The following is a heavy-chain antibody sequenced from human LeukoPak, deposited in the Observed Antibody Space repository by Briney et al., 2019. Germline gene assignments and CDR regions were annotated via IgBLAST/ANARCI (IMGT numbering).Heavy chain of an antibody. V-gene: IGHV4-59*12. CDR3: ARDRPLLWPD. D-gene: IGHD2-21*01. CDR2: IYYSGST. J-gene: IGHJ4*02. CDR1: GGSISSYY. Sequence: SETLSLTCTVSGGSISSYYWSWIRQPPGKGLEWIGYIYYSGSTYYNPSLKSRVTISVDTSKNQFSLKLSSVTAADTAVYYCARDRPLLWPDWGQGTLVTVSS.